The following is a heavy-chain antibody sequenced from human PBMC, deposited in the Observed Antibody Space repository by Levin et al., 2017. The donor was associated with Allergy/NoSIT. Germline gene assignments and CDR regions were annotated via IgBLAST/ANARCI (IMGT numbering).Heavy chain of an antibody. V-gene: IGHV3-20*04. CDR3: ARDLGSLGWFDP. Sequence: GESLKISCAASGFTFDDYGMSWVRQAPGKGLEWVSGINWNGGSTGYADSVKGRFTISRDNAKNSLYLQMNSLRAEDTALYYCARDLGSLGWFDPWGQGTLVTVSS. J-gene: IGHJ5*02. D-gene: IGHD3-3*02. CDR1: GFTFDDYG. CDR2: INWNGGST.